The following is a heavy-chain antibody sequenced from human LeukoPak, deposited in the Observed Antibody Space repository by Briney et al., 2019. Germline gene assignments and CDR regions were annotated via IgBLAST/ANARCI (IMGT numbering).Heavy chain of an antibody. CDR2: IYHSGST. CDR3: ARASLSAVAPFDY. J-gene: IGHJ4*02. Sequence: SETLSLTCDVSGGSISSSNWWGWVRQPPGKGLEWIGEIYHSGSTNYNPSLKSRVTISIDKSKNQFSLKLSSVTAADTAVYYCARASLSAVAPFDYWGRGPLVTVSS. V-gene: IGHV4-4*02. D-gene: IGHD6-13*01. CDR1: GGSISSSNW.